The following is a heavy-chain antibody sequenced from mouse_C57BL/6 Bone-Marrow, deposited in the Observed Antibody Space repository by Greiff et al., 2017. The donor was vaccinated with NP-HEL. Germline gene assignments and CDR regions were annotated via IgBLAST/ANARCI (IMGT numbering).Heavy chain of an antibody. V-gene: IGHV1-61*01. CDR2: IYPSDSET. Sequence: VQLQQPGAELVRPGSSVKLSCKASGYTFTSYWMDWVKQRPGQGLEWIGNIYPSDSETHYNQKFKDKATLTVDKSSSTAYMQLSSLTSEDSAVYYCARGSIIYYDYDGGNYFDYWGQGTTLTVSS. CDR3: ARGSIIYYDYDGGNYFDY. J-gene: IGHJ2*01. D-gene: IGHD2-4*01. CDR1: GYTFTSYW.